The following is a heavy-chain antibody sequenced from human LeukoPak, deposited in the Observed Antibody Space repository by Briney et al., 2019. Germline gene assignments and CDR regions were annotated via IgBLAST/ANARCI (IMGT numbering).Heavy chain of an antibody. V-gene: IGHV3-49*03. CDR1: GFTFGDYA. Sequence: PGGSLRLSCTASGFTFGDYAMSWFRQAPGKGLEWVGFIRSKAYGGTTEYAASVKGRFTISRDDSKSIAYLQMNSLKTEDTAVYYCVTGDSSGPGAYWGQGTLVTVSS. J-gene: IGHJ4*02. CDR3: VTGDSSGPGAY. CDR2: IRSKAYGGTT. D-gene: IGHD3-22*01.